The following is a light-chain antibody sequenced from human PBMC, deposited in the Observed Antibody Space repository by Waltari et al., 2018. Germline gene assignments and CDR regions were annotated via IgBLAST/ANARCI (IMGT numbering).Light chain of an antibody. CDR2: DVN. CDR3: SSYTTTSTLLVV. CDR1: SSDIGSYNS. Sequence: QSALTQPASVSGSPGQSITISCTGTSSDIGSYNSVSWYQHHPGKAPKLMIFDVNNRPSGVSDRFSGSRSGKPASLTISGLQAEDEAYYYCSSYTTTSTLLVVFGGGTKLTVL. J-gene: IGLJ2*01. V-gene: IGLV2-14*03.